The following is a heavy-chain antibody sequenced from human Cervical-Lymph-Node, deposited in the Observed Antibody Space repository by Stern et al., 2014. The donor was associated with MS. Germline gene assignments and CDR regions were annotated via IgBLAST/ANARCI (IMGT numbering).Heavy chain of an antibody. CDR2: IDWDDDK. V-gene: IGHV2-70*01. CDR1: GFSLSTFGMS. D-gene: IGHD6-19*01. CDR3: ARTRAVAGTYTFDY. Sequence: QVTLRESGPALVKPTQTLTLTCTFSGFSLSTFGMSVSWIRQPPGKALEWLALIDWDDDKYYSASLETRLTVSKDTSKNQVVLEVTNMDPVDTGTYYCARTRAVAGTYTFDYWGQGTLVAVSS. J-gene: IGHJ4*02.